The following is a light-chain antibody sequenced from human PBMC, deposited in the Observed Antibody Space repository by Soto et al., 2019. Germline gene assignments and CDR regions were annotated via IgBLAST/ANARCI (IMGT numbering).Light chain of an antibody. CDR2: DVS. J-gene: IGLJ1*01. Sequence: QSALTQPASVSGSPGQSITISCTGTSSDVGSYNYVSWYQQHPGKAPKLMIYDVSNRPSGVSNRFSGSKSGNTASLTISGLQAEDEADYYCSSYTSSSTPRYVFGTGTKVTVL. CDR3: SSYTSSSTPRYV. CDR1: SSDVGSYNY. V-gene: IGLV2-14*01.